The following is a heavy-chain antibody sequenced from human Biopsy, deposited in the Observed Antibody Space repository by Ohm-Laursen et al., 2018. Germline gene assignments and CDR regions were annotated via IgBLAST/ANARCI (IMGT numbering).Heavy chain of an antibody. Sequence: SVKVSCKASGYTFTDYFLHWVRQAPGQGPEWMGWISPSSGGTNYAQKFQGRVTMIRDTSATTGYMELSRLRSDDTAVYYCARGGVDTAMVENWGQGTLVTVSS. CDR1: GYTFTDYF. CDR3: ARGGVDTAMVEN. J-gene: IGHJ4*02. D-gene: IGHD5-18*01. V-gene: IGHV1-2*02. CDR2: ISPSSGGT.